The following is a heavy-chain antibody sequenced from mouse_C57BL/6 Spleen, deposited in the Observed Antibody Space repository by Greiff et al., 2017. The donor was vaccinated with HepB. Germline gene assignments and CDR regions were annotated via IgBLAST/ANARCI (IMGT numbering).Heavy chain of an antibody. J-gene: IGHJ2*01. CDR3: ARLPIYYYGSSYDFDY. CDR2: IYPGSGST. D-gene: IGHD1-1*01. Sequence: VQLQQPGAELVKPGASVKMSCKASGYTFTSYWITWVKQRPGQGLEWIGDIYPGSGSTNYNEKFKSKATLTVDTSSSTAYMQLSSLTSEDSAVYYCARLPIYYYGSSYDFDYWGQGTTLTVSS. CDR1: GYTFTSYW. V-gene: IGHV1-55*01.